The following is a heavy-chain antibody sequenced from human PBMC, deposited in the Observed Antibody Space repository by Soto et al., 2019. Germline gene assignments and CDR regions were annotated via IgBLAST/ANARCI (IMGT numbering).Heavy chain of an antibody. Sequence: EVQLVQSGAEVKKPGESLKISCKGSGYSFTSYWIGWVRQMPGKGLEWMGIIYPGDSDTRYSPSFQGQVTISADKSIXTXYLQWSSLKASATAMYYCARGMSEMAPSTPYDWFDPWGQGTLVTVSS. CDR1: GYSFTSYW. D-gene: IGHD4-17*01. CDR2: IYPGDSDT. V-gene: IGHV5-51*01. CDR3: ARGMSEMAPSTPYDWFDP. J-gene: IGHJ5*02.